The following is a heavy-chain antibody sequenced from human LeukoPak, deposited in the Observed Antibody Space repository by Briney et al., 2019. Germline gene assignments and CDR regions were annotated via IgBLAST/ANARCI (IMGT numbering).Heavy chain of an antibody. D-gene: IGHD4-23*01. J-gene: IGHJ2*01. CDR1: GVSISSSIYY. CDR3: ARIGHGANSHLKWYFDL. CDR2: VFYSGSA. V-gene: IGHV4-39*01. Sequence: SETLSLTCNVSGVSISSSIYYWGWIRQPPGKGLGWIGSVFYSGSAYYNPSFKSRLAIPVDTSKNQFSLHLSSVTAADTAMYYCARIGHGANSHLKWYFDLWGRGTLVTVSS.